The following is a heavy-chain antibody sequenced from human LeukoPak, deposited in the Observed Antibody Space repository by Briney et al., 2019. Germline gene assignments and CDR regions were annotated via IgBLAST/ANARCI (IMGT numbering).Heavy chain of an antibody. CDR2: ISTSSTTK. CDR3: AKEMGYCTGGSCYRWFDS. J-gene: IGHJ5*01. V-gene: IGHV3-48*01. CDR1: GFTFSSYS. D-gene: IGHD2-15*01. Sequence: GGSLRLSCAAPGFTFSSYSMSWVRQAPGKGPEWLSYISTSSTTKYYADSVKGRFTFSRDDAKNSLSLQMNSLRADDTAVYYCAKEMGYCTGGSCYRWFDSWGQGTLVTVSS.